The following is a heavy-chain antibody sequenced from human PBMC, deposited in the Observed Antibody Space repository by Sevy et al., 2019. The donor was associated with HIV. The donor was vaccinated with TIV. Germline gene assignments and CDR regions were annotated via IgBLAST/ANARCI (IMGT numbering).Heavy chain of an antibody. J-gene: IGHJ5*02. CDR3: ARGSGGRSGWFDP. V-gene: IGHV1-46*01. D-gene: IGHD2-15*01. Sequence: ASVKVSCKASGYTFTSYYMNWVRQAPGQGLEWMGIVNPSGGSTSYAQKFQGRVTMTRDTSTSTVYMELNRLRSEDTAVYYCARGSGGRSGWFDPWGQGTLVTVSS. CDR1: GYTFTSYY. CDR2: VNPSGGST.